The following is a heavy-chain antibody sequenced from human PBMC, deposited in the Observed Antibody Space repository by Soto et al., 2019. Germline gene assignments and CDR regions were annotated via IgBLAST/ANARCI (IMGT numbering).Heavy chain of an antibody. D-gene: IGHD2-2*01. J-gene: IGHJ4*02. CDR1: GGSISSGGYY. Sequence: QVQLQESGPGLVKPSQTLSLTCTVSGGSISSGGYYWSWIRQHPGKGLEWIGYIYSSASTYYTPPLKSRVTISVDTSKNQFSLKLSSVTAADTAVYYCARGRSSTSPSPIGYWGQGTLVTVSS. CDR2: IYSSAST. CDR3: ARGRSSTSPSPIGY. V-gene: IGHV4-31*03.